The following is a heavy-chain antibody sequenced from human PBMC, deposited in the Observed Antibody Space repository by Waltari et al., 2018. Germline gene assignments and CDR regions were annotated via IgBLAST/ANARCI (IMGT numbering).Heavy chain of an antibody. Sequence: EVQLVESGGGLVQPGRSLRLSCTASGFTFGDYAMSWVRQAPGKSREWVGFIRSKNYSGTTEYAASVKGRFTISRDDSKSIAYLQMNSLKTEDTAVYYCNYGAAASRWGQGTLVTVSS. CDR2: IRSKNYSGTT. V-gene: IGHV3-49*04. CDR3: NYGAAASR. CDR1: GFTFGDYA. J-gene: IGHJ4*02. D-gene: IGHD4-17*01.